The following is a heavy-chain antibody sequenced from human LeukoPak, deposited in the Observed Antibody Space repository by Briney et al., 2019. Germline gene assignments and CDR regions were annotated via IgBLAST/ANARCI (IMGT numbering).Heavy chain of an antibody. D-gene: IGHD2-2*01. CDR1: GYTFTSYG. J-gene: IGHJ6*03. V-gene: IGHV1-18*01. CDR2: ISAYNGNT. CDR3: ARYPAARSSHYYYYYMDV. Sequence: GASVKVSCKASGYTFTSYGISWVRQAPGQGLEWMGWISAYNGNTNYAQKLQGRVTMTTDTSTSTAYMELRSLRSDDTAVYYCARYPAARSSHYYYYYMDVWGKGTTVTISS.